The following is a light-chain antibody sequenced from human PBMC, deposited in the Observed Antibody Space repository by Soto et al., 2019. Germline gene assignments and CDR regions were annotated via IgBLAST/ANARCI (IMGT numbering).Light chain of an antibody. CDR3: QQVRSYPST. CDR1: QDISSY. J-gene: IGKJ4*01. V-gene: IGKV1-9*01. Sequence: IQLTQSPSSRSASVGDRVTSACRASQDISSYLAWYQQKPGKAPNLMIYAASTLQSGVPSRFSASGVGTDLNLTISSLQAEDFATYYCQQVRSYPSTFGGGTKVDIK. CDR2: AAS.